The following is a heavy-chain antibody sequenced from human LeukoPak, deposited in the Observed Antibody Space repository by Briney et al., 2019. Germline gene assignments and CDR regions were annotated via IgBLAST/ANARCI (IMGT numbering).Heavy chain of an antibody. D-gene: IGHD5-12*01. CDR3: AKAYSGYSDAFDI. V-gene: IGHV3-30*18. J-gene: IGHJ3*02. CDR1: GFTFSTYG. Sequence: GGSLRLPCAASGFTFSTYGIHWVRQAPGKGLEWVAVISFDGSNKYYADSVKGRFTISRDNSKNTLYLQMNSLRAEDTAVYYCAKAYSGYSDAFDIWGQGTMVTVSS. CDR2: ISFDGSNK.